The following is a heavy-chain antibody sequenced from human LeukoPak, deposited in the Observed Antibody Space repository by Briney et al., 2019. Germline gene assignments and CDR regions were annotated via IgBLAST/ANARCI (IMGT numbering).Heavy chain of an antibody. CDR3: ARDGRSYYAFDI. D-gene: IGHD1-26*01. V-gene: IGHV4-59*01. CDR1: GGSISSYY. CDR2: IYYSGST. J-gene: IGHJ3*02. Sequence: PSETLSLTCTVSGGSISSYYWSWIRQPPGKGLEWIGYIYYSGSTNCNPSLKSRVTISVDTSKNQFSLKLSSVTAADTAVYYCARDGRSYYAFDIWGQGTMVTVS.